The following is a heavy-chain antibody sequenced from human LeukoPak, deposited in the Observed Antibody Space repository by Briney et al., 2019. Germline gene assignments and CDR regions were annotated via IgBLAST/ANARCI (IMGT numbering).Heavy chain of an antibody. CDR1: GFTFSNHA. J-gene: IGHJ4*01. CDR2: VSFDGRIK. CDR3: ARDYCSGSYCLLDY. Sequence: GGSLRLSCTASGFTFSNHAMHWVRQAPGKGLEWVAIVSFDGRIKYYADSVKGRFTVSRDNSKSMLYLQMNSLGAEDTAVFYCARDYCSGSYCLLDYWGQGNLVTVSS. V-gene: IGHV3-30-3*01. D-gene: IGHD3-10*02.